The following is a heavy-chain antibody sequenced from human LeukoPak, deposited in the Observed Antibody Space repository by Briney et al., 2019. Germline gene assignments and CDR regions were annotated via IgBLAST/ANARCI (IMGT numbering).Heavy chain of an antibody. D-gene: IGHD4-17*01. Sequence: SETLSLTCNVSGGSISSGGLYWSWIRQHPEKGLEWIGYIYYSGSTYYNPSLKSRVTISVDTSKTQFSLKLISVTAADTAVYYCARGGDYVRYFDYWGQGTLVTVSS. CDR1: GGSISSGGLY. CDR3: ARGGDYVRYFDY. V-gene: IGHV4-31*03. J-gene: IGHJ4*02. CDR2: IYYSGST.